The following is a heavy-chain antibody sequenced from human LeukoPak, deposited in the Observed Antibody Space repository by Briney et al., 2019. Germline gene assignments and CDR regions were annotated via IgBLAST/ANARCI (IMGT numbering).Heavy chain of an antibody. V-gene: IGHV3-23*01. D-gene: IGHD6-19*01. Sequence: GGSLRLSCAASGFTFTNFAMSWVRQAPGKGLEWVSVISGNSGSTYYADSVKGRFTISRENSKNTLYLQMNSLRAEDTAIYYCARDTSSGWGRTNYYYGMDVWGQGTTVTVS. CDR1: GFTFTNFA. J-gene: IGHJ6*02. CDR3: ARDTSSGWGRTNYYYGMDV. CDR2: ISGNSGST.